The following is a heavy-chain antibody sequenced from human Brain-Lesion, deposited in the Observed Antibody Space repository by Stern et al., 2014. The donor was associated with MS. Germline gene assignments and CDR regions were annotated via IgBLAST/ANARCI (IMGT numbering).Heavy chain of an antibody. D-gene: IGHD2-15*01. CDR3: ARMREYCSGGICFAGYYDS. CDR2: LFSTGAT. V-gene: IGHV2-26*01. CDR1: GFSLSNAAMG. J-gene: IGHJ4*02. Sequence: EESGLVLVKPTETLTLTCSVSGFSLSNAAMGVRWIRQPPGKAPDCLAHLFSTGATAYSTSPKIRLTYSKDSSTRQAFITMTNMDPMDTATYYCARMREYCSGGICFAGYYDSWGQGTLVTVSS.